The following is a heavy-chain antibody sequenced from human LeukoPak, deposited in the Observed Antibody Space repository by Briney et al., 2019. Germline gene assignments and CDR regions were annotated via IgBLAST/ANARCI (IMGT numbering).Heavy chain of an antibody. J-gene: IGHJ3*02. CDR1: GDSISDYY. CDR3: ARRLPAYYDSSGSFDI. Sequence: SETLSLTCTVSGDSISDYYWSWIRQPAGKGLEWIGRIYTSGSTNHNPSLKTRVTMSVDTSKNQFSLKLSSVTAADTAVYYCARRLPAYYDSSGSFDIWGQGTMVTVSS. CDR2: IYTSGST. V-gene: IGHV4-4*07. D-gene: IGHD3-22*01.